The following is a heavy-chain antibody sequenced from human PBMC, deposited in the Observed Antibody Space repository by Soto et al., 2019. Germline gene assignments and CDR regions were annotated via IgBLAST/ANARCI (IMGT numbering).Heavy chain of an antibody. CDR1: GFTFNNYW. CDR2: TKPDGSES. Sequence: GGSLRLSCAASGFTFNNYWMNWVRQAPGKGLEWVANTKPDGSESDYADSVKGRFTISRDNAKNTLYLQIESLRVEDTAVYYGARAGDAGCYCSDSWGQGDLVTVSS. D-gene: IGHD2-15*01. J-gene: IGHJ5*01. V-gene: IGHV3-7*01. CDR3: ARAGDAGCYCSDS.